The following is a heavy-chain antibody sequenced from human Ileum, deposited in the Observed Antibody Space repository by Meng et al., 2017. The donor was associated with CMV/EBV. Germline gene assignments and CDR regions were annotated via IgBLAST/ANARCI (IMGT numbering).Heavy chain of an antibody. CDR3: TRECGSSGYAGFFDY. CDR1: GFTFSNNP. D-gene: IGHD3-22*01. V-gene: IGHV3-30-3*01. J-gene: IGHJ4*02. Sequence: QLVDVWGGVAQPGRSLRLSCAASGFTFSNNPMHWVRQTPGKGLEWVAVISPDGNNKRHADSVKGRFTISRDNSKNTLYMQMDSLKTDDTAIYYCTRECGSSGYAGFFDYWGQGTLVTVSS. CDR2: ISPDGNNK.